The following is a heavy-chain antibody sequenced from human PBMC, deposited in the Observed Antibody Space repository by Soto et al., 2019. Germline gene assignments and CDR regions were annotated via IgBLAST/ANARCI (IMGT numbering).Heavy chain of an antibody. CDR2: IYPADSDT. CDR1: GYIFTGYW. D-gene: IGHD3-22*01. Sequence: PGESLKISCKVSGYIFTGYWIGWVRQMPGKGLEWMGVIYPADSDTRYSPSFQGQVTISADKSISTAYLQWSSLKASDTAMYYCARLDSSGYHLVDYWGRGTLVTVSS. CDR3: ARLDSSGYHLVDY. V-gene: IGHV5-51*01. J-gene: IGHJ4*02.